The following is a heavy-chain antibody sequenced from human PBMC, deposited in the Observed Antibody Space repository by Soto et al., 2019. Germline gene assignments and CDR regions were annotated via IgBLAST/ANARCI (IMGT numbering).Heavy chain of an antibody. V-gene: IGHV4-59*01. J-gene: IGHJ4*02. CDR2: IYSTGST. Sequence: SETLSLTCTVSGGSISSYYWSWIRQPPGKGLEWIGYIYSTGSTNYNPALKSRVTMSVDTSRNQFSLNLNSVTAADTAVYYCARARGSSQKRPFDYWGQGTLVTVSS. CDR3: ARARGSSQKRPFDY. CDR1: GGSISSYY. D-gene: IGHD6-13*01.